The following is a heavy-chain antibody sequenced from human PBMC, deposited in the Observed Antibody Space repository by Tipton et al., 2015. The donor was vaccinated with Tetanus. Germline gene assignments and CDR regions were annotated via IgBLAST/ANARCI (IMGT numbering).Heavy chain of an antibody. J-gene: IGHJ4*02. CDR3: VRLVEMTTCFYF. CDR2: IYYSGIP. D-gene: IGHD5-24*01. CDR1: GGSISSSDYY. Sequence: TLSLTCTLSGGSISSSDYYWSWVRQPSGEGLEWIGSIYYSGIPYYNPSLKSRVTISVDTSKDQFSLKLSSVTAADTAMYYCVRLVEMTTCFYFWGQGTLVNVSS. V-gene: IGHV4-39*01.